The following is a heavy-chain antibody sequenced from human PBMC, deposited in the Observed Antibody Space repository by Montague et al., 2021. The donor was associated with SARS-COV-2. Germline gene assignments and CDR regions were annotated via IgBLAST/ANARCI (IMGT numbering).Heavy chain of an antibody. V-gene: IGHV3-48*03. CDR3: ARDRDWDDWCGMDV. CDR1: GFIFSSYE. CDR2: ISSSGGGSTK. J-gene: IGHJ6*02. Sequence: LSLSCSASGFIFSSYEMDWVRQAPGKGLEWISYISSSGGGSTKHYTDSVKGRFTISRDNAKNSLYLQMNSLRVEDTAIYYCARDRDWDDWCGMDVWGQGTTVTVSS. D-gene: IGHD2-21*01.